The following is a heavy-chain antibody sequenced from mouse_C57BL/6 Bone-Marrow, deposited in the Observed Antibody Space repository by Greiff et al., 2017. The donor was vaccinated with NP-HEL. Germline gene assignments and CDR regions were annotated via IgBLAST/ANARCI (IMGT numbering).Heavy chain of an antibody. V-gene: IGHV4-1*01. CDR1: GIDFSRYW. J-gene: IGHJ3*01. CDR2: INPDSSTI. D-gene: IGHD2-4*01. Sequence: GIDFSRYWMSWVRRAPGKGLEWIGEINPDSSTINYAPSLKDKFIISRDNAKNTLYLQMSKVRSEDTALYYCASPWDYDWFAYWGQGTLVTVSA. CDR3: ASPWDYDWFAY.